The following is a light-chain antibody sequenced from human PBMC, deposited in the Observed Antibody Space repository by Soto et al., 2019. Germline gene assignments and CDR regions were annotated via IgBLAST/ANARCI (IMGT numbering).Light chain of an antibody. CDR1: QSVATSQ. Sequence: EIVLTQSPGTLSLSPGERATLFCRASQSVATSQLAWYQQKPGQAPRLLIGASSRATGVPDRFIASGSGTDFTLTISRLEPDDSAVYYCQQYHDSPMNTFGQGTKLQIK. V-gene: IGKV3-20*01. CDR2: GAS. J-gene: IGKJ2*01. CDR3: QQYHDSPMNT.